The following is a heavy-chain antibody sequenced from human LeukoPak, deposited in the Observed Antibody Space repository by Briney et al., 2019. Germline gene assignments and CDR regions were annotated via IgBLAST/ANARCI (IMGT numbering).Heavy chain of an antibody. CDR2: MNPNSGNT. V-gene: IGHV1-8*01. D-gene: IGHD4-11*01. CDR3: ARLAFSDYSNYLFDY. Sequence: ASVKVSCKASGYTFTSYDINWVRQATGQGLEWMGWMNPNSGNTGYAQKFQGRVTMTRDTSISTAYMELSRLRSDDTAVYYCARLAFSDYSNYLFDYWGQGTLVTVSS. J-gene: IGHJ4*02. CDR1: GYTFTSYD.